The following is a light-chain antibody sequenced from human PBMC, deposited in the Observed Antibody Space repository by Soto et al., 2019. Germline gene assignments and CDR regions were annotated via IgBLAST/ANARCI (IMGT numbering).Light chain of an antibody. Sequence: QAVVTQPPSVSGAPGQRVTISCTGSSSNIGAGYDVHWYQQLPGTAPKLLIYGNSNRPSGVPDRFSGSKSGTSASLAITGLQADDEADYYCQYYDSSLSGSVFGGGTKLTVL. CDR1: SSNIGAGYD. CDR3: QYYDSSLSGSV. CDR2: GNS. J-gene: IGLJ3*02. V-gene: IGLV1-40*01.